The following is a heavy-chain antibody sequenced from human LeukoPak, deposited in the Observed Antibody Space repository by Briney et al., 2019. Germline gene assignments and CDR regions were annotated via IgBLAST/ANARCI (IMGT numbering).Heavy chain of an antibody. CDR3: TRVGPSTVVDY. Sequence: GGSLTLSCAASGFTFSDSAIHWVRQASGKGLEWVGRIRSKPQSYATAYDESLKGRFTISRDDLKNTAYLQMSSLKIEDTAVYYCTRVGPSTVVDYWGQGTQVTVSS. CDR2: IRSKPQSYAT. CDR1: GFTFSDSA. V-gene: IGHV3-73*01. J-gene: IGHJ4*02. D-gene: IGHD1-26*01.